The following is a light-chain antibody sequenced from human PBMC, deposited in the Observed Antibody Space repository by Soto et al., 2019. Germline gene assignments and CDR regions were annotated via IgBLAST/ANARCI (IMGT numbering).Light chain of an antibody. CDR3: RQYGRSLGFA. J-gene: IGKJ4*01. V-gene: IGKV3-20*01. Sequence: EIVLTQSPATLSVSPGGRATLSCRASQSISDPLAWYQQKPGQAPRLLIYGASSRATGIPDRFSGSGSGTDFTLTLSRLEPEAFAVYYCRQYGRSLGFAFGGGTKVDIK. CDR2: GAS. CDR1: QSISDP.